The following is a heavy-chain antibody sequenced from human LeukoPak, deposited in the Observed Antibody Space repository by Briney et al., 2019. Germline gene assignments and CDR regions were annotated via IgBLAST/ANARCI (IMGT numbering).Heavy chain of an antibody. Sequence: GESLKISCKGAGYSFTSYWIGWVRQMPGKGLEWMGIIYPGDSDTGYSPSFQGQVTISADKSISTAYLQWSSLKASDTAMYYCARTQYIAARPINWFDPWGQGTLVTVSS. D-gene: IGHD6-6*01. V-gene: IGHV5-51*01. CDR3: ARTQYIAARPINWFDP. CDR2: IYPGDSDT. CDR1: GYSFTSYW. J-gene: IGHJ5*02.